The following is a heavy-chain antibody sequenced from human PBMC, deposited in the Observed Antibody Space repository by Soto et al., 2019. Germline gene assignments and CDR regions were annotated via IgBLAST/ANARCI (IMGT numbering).Heavy chain of an antibody. V-gene: IGHV4-61*01. J-gene: IGHJ6*04. Sequence: QVQLQESGPGLVKPSETLSLTCTVSGDSVSTGSYYWRWLRQAPGKGLEWIGYIYYGGTTKYHPSLQRRVTISVDTSKNQFSLRLSAVTAAATAVYHCASSLGPYIQWSSRYDYGIDACGEGTTVTVAS. D-gene: IGHD2-15*01. CDR3: ASSLGPYIQWSSRYDYGIDA. CDR1: GDSVSTGSYY. CDR2: IYYGGTT.